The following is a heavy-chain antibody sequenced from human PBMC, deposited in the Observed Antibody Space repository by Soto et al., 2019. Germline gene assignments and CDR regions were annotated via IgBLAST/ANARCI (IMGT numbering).Heavy chain of an antibody. Sequence: TLSLTCTVSGGSISSGGYYWSWIRQHPGKGLEWIGYIYYSGSTYYNPSLKSRVTISVDTSKNQFSLKLSSVTAADTAVYYCAREAFLNPGGDYYGMDVWGQGTTVTVSS. D-gene: IGHD3-3*02. CDR3: AREAFLNPGGDYYGMDV. J-gene: IGHJ6*02. CDR1: GGSISSGGYY. V-gene: IGHV4-31*03. CDR2: IYYSGST.